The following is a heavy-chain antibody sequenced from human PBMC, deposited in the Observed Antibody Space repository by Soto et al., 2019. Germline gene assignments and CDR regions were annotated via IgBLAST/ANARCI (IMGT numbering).Heavy chain of an antibody. Sequence: GASVKVSCKASGYTFTSYYMHWVRQAPGQGLEWMGIINPSGGSTSYAQKFQGRVTMTRDTSTSTVYMELSSLRSEDTAVYYCARGMTTVTTVRQNWFDPWGQGTLVTVSS. CDR3: ARGMTTVTTVRQNWFDP. V-gene: IGHV1-46*01. J-gene: IGHJ5*02. CDR1: GYTFTSYY. D-gene: IGHD4-17*01. CDR2: INPSGGST.